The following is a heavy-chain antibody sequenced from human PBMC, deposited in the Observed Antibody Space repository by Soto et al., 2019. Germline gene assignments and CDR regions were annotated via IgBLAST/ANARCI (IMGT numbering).Heavy chain of an antibody. Sequence: EVQLVESGGGLVQPGGSLRLLCAVSGFTVSSNYMSCVRQAPGKGLEWVSVIYIGGSTYYADSVKGRFTISRDNSKNTLYLEMNSLRAEDTAVYYCARDPYYWGQGTLVTVSS. V-gene: IGHV3-66*01. CDR3: ARDPYY. J-gene: IGHJ4*02. CDR1: GFTVSSNY. CDR2: IYIGGST.